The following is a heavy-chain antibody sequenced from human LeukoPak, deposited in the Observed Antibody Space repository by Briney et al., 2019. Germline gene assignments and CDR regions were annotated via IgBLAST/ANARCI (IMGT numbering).Heavy chain of an antibody. CDR3: ARDQRHYYDSSGYYNYYYYGMDV. J-gene: IGHJ6*02. D-gene: IGHD3-22*01. V-gene: IGHV4-39*07. Sequence: SETLSLTCSVSGGPISSTSYYWGWIRQPPGKGLEWIGYIYYSGSTYYNPSLKSRVTISVDKSKNQFSLKLSSVTAADTAVYYCARDQRHYYDSSGYYNYYYYGMDVWGQGTTVTVSS. CDR1: GGPISSTSYY. CDR2: IYYSGST.